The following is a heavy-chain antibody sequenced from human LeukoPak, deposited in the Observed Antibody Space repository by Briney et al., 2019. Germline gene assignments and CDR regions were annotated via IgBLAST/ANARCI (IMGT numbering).Heavy chain of an antibody. CDR1: GGSISSSSYY. D-gene: IGHD2-2*01. CDR3: ARMGSYCSSTSCYPYYYYYGMDV. J-gene: IGHJ6*02. CDR2: IYNSGST. V-gene: IGHV4-39*01. Sequence: SETLSLTCTVSGGSISSSSYYWGWIRQPPGKGLEWIGSIYNSGSTYYNPSLKSRVTISVDTSKNQFSLKLSSVTAADTAVYYCARMGSYCSSTSCYPYYYYYGMDVWGQGTTVTVSS.